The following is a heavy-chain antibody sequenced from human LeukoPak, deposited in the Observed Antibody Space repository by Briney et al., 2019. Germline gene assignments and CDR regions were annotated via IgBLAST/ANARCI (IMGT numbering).Heavy chain of an antibody. CDR1: GFTFSSYG. D-gene: IGHD6-13*01. CDR3: ARDTSSSWYDPLFYGMDV. J-gene: IGHJ6*02. V-gene: IGHV3-33*01. Sequence: GGSLRLSCAASGFTFSSYGMHWVRQAPGKGLEWVAVIWYDGSNKYYADSVKGRFTISRDNSENTLYPQMNSLRAEDTAVYYCARDTSSSWYDPLFYGMDVWGQGTTVTVSS. CDR2: IWYDGSNK.